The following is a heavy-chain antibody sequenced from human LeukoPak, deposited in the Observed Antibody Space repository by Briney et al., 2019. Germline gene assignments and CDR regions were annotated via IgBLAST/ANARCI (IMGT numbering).Heavy chain of an antibody. J-gene: IGHJ4*02. CDR1: GGSISSYY. CDR3: AGIWNDMGTSTYFDY. D-gene: IGHD1-1*01. Sequence: SETLSLTCTVSGGSISSYYWSWIRQPPGKGLEWIGYIYYSGSTNYNPSLKSRVTISVGTSKNQFSLKLSSVTAADTAVYYCAGIWNDMGTSTYFDYWGQGTLVTVSS. V-gene: IGHV4-59*08. CDR2: IYYSGST.